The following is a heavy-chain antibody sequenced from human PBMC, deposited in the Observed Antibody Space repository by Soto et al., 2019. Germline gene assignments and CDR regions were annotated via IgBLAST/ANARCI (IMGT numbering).Heavy chain of an antibody. CDR3: TIDFPMIVLVPAANVYYFDY. CDR1: GFTFSNAW. D-gene: IGHD2-2*01. CDR2: IKSKTDGGTT. J-gene: IGHJ4*02. Sequence: EVQLVESGGGLVKPGGSLRLSCAASGFTFSNAWMNWVRQAPGKGLEWVGRIKSKTDGGTTDYAAPVKGRFTISRDDSKYTIYLQMNSLKTENTAVYYCTIDFPMIVLVPAANVYYFDYWGQGTLVTVSS. V-gene: IGHV3-15*07.